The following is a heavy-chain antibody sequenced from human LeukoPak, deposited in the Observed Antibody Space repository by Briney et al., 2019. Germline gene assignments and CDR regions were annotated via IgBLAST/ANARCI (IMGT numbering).Heavy chain of an antibody. D-gene: IGHD3-3*01. CDR1: GYTFTSYY. CDR2: INPNSGGT. J-gene: IGHJ4*02. CDR3: ARDAEPLRFLEWFPTNY. V-gene: IGHV1-2*02. Sequence: GASVKVSCKASGYTFTSYYMHWVRQAPGQGLEWMGWINPNSGGTNYAQKFQGRVTMTRDTSISTAYMELSRLRSDDTAVYYCARDAEPLRFLEWFPTNYWGQGTLVTVSS.